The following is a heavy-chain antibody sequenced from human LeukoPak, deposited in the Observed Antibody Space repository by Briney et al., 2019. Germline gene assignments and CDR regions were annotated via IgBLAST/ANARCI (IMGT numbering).Heavy chain of an antibody. CDR3: ARAPEVGATHYFDY. CDR1: GFTFSDYW. D-gene: IGHD1-26*01. V-gene: IGHV3-21*01. J-gene: IGHJ4*02. CDR2: ISSSSSYI. Sequence: GGSLRLSCAASGFTFSDYWMSWVRQAPGKGLEWVSSISSSSSYIYYADSVKGRFTISRDNARNSLYLQMDSLRAEDTAVYYCARAPEVGATHYFDYWGQGTLVTVSS.